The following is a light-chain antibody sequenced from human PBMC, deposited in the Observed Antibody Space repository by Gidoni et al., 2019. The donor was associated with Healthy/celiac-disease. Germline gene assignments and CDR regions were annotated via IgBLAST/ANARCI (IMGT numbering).Light chain of an antibody. J-gene: IGKJ2*01. V-gene: IGKV3-11*01. CDR3: QKRSNWPTYT. CDR1: QSVSSY. Sequence: IVLTQSPATLSLSPGERATLSCRASQSVSSYLAWYQQKPGQAPMLIIYDAANRATGIPARFSGSGFGIDFKLTISRLEPEDSAVYYCQKRSNWPTYTFGQGTKLESK. CDR2: DAA.